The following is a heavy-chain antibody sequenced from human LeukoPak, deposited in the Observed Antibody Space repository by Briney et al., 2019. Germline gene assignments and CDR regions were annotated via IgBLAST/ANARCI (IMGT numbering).Heavy chain of an antibody. V-gene: IGHV1-2*02. J-gene: IGHJ3*02. CDR3: ARRSVSGSPDAFDI. D-gene: IGHD1-26*01. CDR1: GYPFTGYY. CDR2: INPNSGGT. Sequence: ASVKVSCKASGYPFTGYYLHWVRQAPGQGLEWVGWINPNSGGTNYQQKFQGSATMTRETSISTAYMELSRLSSDDAAVYYCARRSVSGSPDAFDIWGQGTMVTVSS.